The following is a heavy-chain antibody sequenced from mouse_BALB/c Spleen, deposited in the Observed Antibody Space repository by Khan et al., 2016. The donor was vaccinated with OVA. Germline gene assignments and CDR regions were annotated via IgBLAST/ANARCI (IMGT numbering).Heavy chain of an antibody. D-gene: IGHD2-10*01. V-gene: IGHV2-6-1*01. J-gene: IGHJ4*01. CDR1: GFSLTNYG. Sequence: QVELVESGPGLAAPSQSLSITCTISGFSLTNYGVHWVRQSPGKGLEWLAVIWTDGNTNYNSALKSRLTITKDNSQSQVFLKMNSLQTDDTAMYFCARQPYYHYNIMDYWGQGTSLTVSS. CDR3: ARQPYYHYNIMDY. CDR2: IWTDGNT.